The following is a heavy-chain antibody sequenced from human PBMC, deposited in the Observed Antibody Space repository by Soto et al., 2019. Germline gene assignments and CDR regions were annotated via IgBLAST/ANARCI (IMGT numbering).Heavy chain of an antibody. Sequence: EVQLLESGGGLVQPGGSLRLSCAASGFTFSSYAMSWVRQAPGKGLEWVSAISGSGGSTYYADSVKGRFTISRDNSKNTLYLQMNSLRAEDTAVYYCAKTPIAYILTGYQGYVDLWGRGTLVTVSS. J-gene: IGHJ2*01. V-gene: IGHV3-23*01. CDR3: AKTPIAYILTGYQGYVDL. CDR2: ISGSGGST. D-gene: IGHD3-9*01. CDR1: GFTFSSYA.